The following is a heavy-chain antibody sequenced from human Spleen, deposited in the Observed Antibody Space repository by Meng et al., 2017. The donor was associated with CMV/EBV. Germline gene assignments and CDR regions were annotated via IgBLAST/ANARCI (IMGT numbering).Heavy chain of an antibody. J-gene: IGHJ4*02. CDR3: ARDADPGDFDF. D-gene: IGHD7-27*01. Sequence: SCKASGYTFTGQYLHWVRQAPGQGLEWMGWINPNSGGTNYEEKFQGRVTMTRDTSITTAYMEVSRLRSDDTAVYYCARDADPGDFDFWGQGTLVTVSS. CDR1: GYTFTGQY. CDR2: INPNSGGT. V-gene: IGHV1-2*02.